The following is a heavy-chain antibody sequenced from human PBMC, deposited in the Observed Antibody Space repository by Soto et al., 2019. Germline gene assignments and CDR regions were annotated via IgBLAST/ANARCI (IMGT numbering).Heavy chain of an antibody. Sequence: QVQLVQSGAEVKTPGSSLKVSCKVSGSRFSNYVISWVRQAPGHGLEWLGRIIPIFNSTKYAQRFQGRVTITADKSTSTASLELSSLRSDDTAVYYCAREGRGKKAGYNGLVSLGYWGQGTLVTVPS. CDR2: IIPIFNST. D-gene: IGHD2-2*02. CDR1: GSRFSNYV. CDR3: AREGRGKKAGYNGLVSLGY. V-gene: IGHV1-69*06. J-gene: IGHJ4*02.